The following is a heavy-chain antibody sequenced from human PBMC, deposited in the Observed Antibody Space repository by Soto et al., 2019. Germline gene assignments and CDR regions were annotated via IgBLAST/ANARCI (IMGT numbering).Heavy chain of an antibody. J-gene: IGHJ6*03. V-gene: IGHV3-23*01. CDR1: GFTFSTSC. CDR2: YGGSGGSR. CDR3: VKFRGRAYPYYYMDV. Sequence: DVQLLESGGGLVQWGGSLRLSCVTSGFTFSTSCLTWVRQAPGKGLEWVSYGGSGGSRYYAASVKGRFTISRDNSKNTLSLEMNSLRAEDTATYYCVKFRGRAYPYYYMDVWGKGTTVTVSS. D-gene: IGHD3-10*01.